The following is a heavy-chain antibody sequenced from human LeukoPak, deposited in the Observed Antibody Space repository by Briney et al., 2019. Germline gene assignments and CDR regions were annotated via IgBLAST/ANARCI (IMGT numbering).Heavy chain of an antibody. V-gene: IGHV1-69*13. CDR3: AREATGAFDI. CDR1: GGTFSSYA. J-gene: IGHJ3*02. Sequence: GASVKVSCKASGGTFSSYAISWVRQAPGQGLEWMGGIIPIFGTANYAQKFQGRVTITADESTSTAYMELSSLRSEDTAVYYCAREATGAFDIWGQGTMVTVSS. CDR2: IIPIFGTA.